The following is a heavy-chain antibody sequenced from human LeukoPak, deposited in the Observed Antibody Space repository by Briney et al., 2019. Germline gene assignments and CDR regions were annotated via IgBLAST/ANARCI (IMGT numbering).Heavy chain of an antibody. Sequence: SETLSLTCTVSGGSISSYYWSWIRQPAGKGLEWIGRIYTSGSTNSNPSLKSRVTISVDKSKNQFSLKLSSVTAADTAVYYCAKVTDYSGSGTLNYWGQGTLVTVSS. CDR1: GGSISSYY. V-gene: IGHV4-4*07. CDR3: AKVTDYSGSGTLNY. CDR2: IYTSGST. J-gene: IGHJ4*02. D-gene: IGHD3-10*01.